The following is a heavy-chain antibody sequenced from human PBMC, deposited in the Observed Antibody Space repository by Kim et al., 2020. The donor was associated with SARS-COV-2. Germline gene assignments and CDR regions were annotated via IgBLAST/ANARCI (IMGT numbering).Heavy chain of an antibody. Sequence: SVKVSCKASGGTFSNYAISWVRQAPGQGLEWMGGIIPIFGTANYAQKFQGRVTITADESTSTAYMELSSLRSEDTAVYYCARGGDYYDSSGYDFGFDPWGQGTLVTVSS. CDR2: IIPIFGTA. J-gene: IGHJ5*02. V-gene: IGHV1-69*13. D-gene: IGHD3-22*01. CDR1: GGTFSNYA. CDR3: ARGGDYYDSSGYDFGFDP.